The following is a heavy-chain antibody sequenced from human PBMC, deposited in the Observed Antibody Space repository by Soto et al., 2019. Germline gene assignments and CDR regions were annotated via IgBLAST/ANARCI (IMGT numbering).Heavy chain of an antibody. CDR1: GFTFSSYG. CDR2: IWYDGSNK. J-gene: IGHJ4*02. V-gene: IGHV3-33*01. Sequence: QVQLVESGGGVVQPGRSLRLSCAASGFTFSSYGMHWVRQAPGKGLEWVAVIWYDGSNKYYADSVKGRFTISRDNSKNTXXXXXNSLRAXXXXXXXXARVGAAYNXXXXXXYWGQG. CDR3: ARVGAAYNXXXXXXY. D-gene: IGHD1-20*01.